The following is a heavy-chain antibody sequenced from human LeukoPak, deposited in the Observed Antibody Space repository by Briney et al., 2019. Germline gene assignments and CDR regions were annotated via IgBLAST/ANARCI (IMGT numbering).Heavy chain of an antibody. J-gene: IGHJ3*02. D-gene: IGHD6-13*01. Sequence: SETLSLTCTVSGGSISSGGYYWSWIRQPPGKGLEWIGYIYYSGSTNYNPSLKSRVTISVDTSKNQFSLKLSSVTAADTAVYYCARPSSSWYGDAFDIWGQGTMVTVSS. CDR1: GGSISSGGYY. CDR2: IYYSGST. CDR3: ARPSSSWYGDAFDI. V-gene: IGHV4-61*08.